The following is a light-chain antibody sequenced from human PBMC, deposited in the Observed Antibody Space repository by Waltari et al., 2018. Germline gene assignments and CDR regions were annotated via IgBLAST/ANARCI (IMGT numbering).Light chain of an antibody. V-gene: IGLV2-14*01. CDR1: SSAVGGYNY. CDR2: EVS. J-gene: IGLJ2*01. CDR3: SSYTSNSTPV. Sequence: QSALTQPASVSGSPGQSITISCTGTSSAVGGYNYASWYQQHPGKVPKLMIYEVSNRPSGVSNRFSGSKSGNTASLTISGLQAEDEADYYCSSYTSNSTPVFGGGTKLTVL.